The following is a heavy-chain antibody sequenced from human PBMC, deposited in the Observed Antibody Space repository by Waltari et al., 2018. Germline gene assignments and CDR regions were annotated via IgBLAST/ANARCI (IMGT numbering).Heavy chain of an antibody. Sequence: QLHLQESGPELVEPSETLYPPCTVSRVPLSSCAYYWGWIRQPAGKGPEWVGNIYYSASAYYNPSLESRVAISVDTSRNKFFLSLTSVTAADAAVYYCARAECSTSSCFFVSGFDPWGQGIHVTVSS. V-gene: IGHV4-39*01. D-gene: IGHD3-3*01. CDR2: IYYSASA. CDR3: ARAECSTSSCFFVSGFDP. J-gene: IGHJ5*02. CDR1: RVPLSSCAYY.